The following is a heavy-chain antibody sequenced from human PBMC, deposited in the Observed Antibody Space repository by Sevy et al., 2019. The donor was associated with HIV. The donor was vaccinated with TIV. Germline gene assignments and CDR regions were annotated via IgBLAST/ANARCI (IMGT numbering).Heavy chain of an antibody. Sequence: ASVKVSCKAFGGSFSLYGISWVRQAPGQGLEWMAGIIPILGTIKYAQRFQGRVTITADESTSTVYMELTSLRSEDTAVYYCARGGPDDILTHYGMDVWGQGTTVTVSS. CDR3: ARGGPDDILTHYGMDV. CDR1: GGSFSLYG. J-gene: IGHJ6*02. V-gene: IGHV1-69*13. D-gene: IGHD3-9*01. CDR2: IIPILGTI.